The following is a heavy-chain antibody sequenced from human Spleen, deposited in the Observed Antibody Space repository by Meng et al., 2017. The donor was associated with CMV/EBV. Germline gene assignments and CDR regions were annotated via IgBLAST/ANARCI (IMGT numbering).Heavy chain of an antibody. Sequence: SETLSLTCTVSGGSISSYYWSWIRQPPGKGLEWIGYIYYSGSTNYNPSLKSRVTISVDTSKNQFSLKLSSVTAADTAVYYCARTDYGMDVWGQGTTVTVSS. V-gene: IGHV4-59*01. CDR3: ARTDYGMDV. CDR1: GGSISSYY. CDR2: IYYSGST. D-gene: IGHD4-17*01. J-gene: IGHJ6*02.